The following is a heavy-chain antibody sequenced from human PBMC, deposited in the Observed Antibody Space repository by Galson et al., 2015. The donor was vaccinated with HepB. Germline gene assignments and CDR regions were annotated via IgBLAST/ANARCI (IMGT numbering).Heavy chain of an antibody. V-gene: IGHV1-69*02. CDR2: IIPILGIA. J-gene: IGHJ6*01. Sequence: SVKVSCKASGCTFSSYTMNWVRQAPGQGLEWMGRIIPILGIANYAQKFQGRVTITTDKSTSTVYMELSSLRSEDTAVYYCARGGGFDCVDYCYYYGVDVWGQVSTLSGS. D-gene: IGHD3-9*01. CDR3: ARGGGFDCVDYCYYYGVDV. CDR1: GCTFSSYT.